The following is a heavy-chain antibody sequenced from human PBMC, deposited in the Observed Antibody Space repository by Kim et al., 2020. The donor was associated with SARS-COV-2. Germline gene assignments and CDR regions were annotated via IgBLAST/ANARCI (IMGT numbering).Heavy chain of an antibody. V-gene: IGHV1-3*01. D-gene: IGHD6-13*01. CDR1: GYTFTSYL. CDR2: INAGNGNT. Sequence: ASVKVSCKASGYTFTSYLMQWVRQAPGQRLEWMVWINAGNGNTKYSQKFQGRVTISRDTSASTAYMELSSLRSEDTAVYYCARPRSDSSIWYHEFDCWGQ. J-gene: IGHJ4*02. CDR3: ARPRSDSSIWYHEFDC.